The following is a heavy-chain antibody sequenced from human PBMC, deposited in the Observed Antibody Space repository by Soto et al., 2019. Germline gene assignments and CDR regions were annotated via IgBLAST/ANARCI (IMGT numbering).Heavy chain of an antibody. V-gene: IGHV3-66*01. Sequence: PGGSLRLSCAASGVTVSSNYINWVRQAPGKGLEWVSTTYSDGSTNYADSVKGRFTISRDNSKNTLYLQMNSLRVEDTAVYYCARAPDWFDPWGQGTLVTVSS. CDR1: GVTVSSNY. CDR3: ARAPDWFDP. CDR2: TYSDGST. J-gene: IGHJ5*02.